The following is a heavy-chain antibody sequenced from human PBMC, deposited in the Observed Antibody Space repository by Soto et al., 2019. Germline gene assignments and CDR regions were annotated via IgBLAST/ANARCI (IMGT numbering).Heavy chain of an antibody. V-gene: IGHV1-18*04. D-gene: IGHD1-20*01. CDR3: ARNSINWNNHWFDP. CDR1: GYTFTSYG. J-gene: IGHJ5*02. CDR2: ISAYNGNT. Sequence: ASVKVSCKASGYTFTSYGISWVRQAPGQGLEWMGWISAYNGNTNYAQKLQGRVTMTTDTSTSTAYMELRSLRSDDTAVYYCARNSINWNNHWFDPWGQGTLVTVSS.